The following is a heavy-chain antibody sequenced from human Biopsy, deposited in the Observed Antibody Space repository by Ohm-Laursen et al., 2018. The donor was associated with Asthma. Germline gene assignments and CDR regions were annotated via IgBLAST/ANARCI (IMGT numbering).Heavy chain of an antibody. Sequence: SLRLSCSASGFTFSHYNMNWVRQAPGKGLDWVAVISFDGTNRNYTDSVKGRFTISRDNSRNTLHLEMNSLRAEDTAVYYCARLIPGNSDYWGQGTLVTVSS. CDR3: ARLIPGNSDY. J-gene: IGHJ4*02. CDR1: GFTFSHYN. V-gene: IGHV3-30*03. D-gene: IGHD2-21*01. CDR2: ISFDGTNR.